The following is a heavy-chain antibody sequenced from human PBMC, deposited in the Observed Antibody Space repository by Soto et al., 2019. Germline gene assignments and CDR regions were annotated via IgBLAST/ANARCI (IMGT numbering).Heavy chain of an antibody. V-gene: IGHV1-69*06. CDR3: ARGHEYGGNSDAFDI. D-gene: IGHD4-17*01. J-gene: IGHJ3*02. Sequence: SVKVSCKASGYTFTSYYMHWLRQAPGQRPEWMGNILPIFGTADYAQKFQDRVTITADKSTDTAYMELRSLFSEDTAVYYCARGHEYGGNSDAFDIWGQGTVVTVS. CDR2: ILPIFGTA. CDR1: GYTFTSYY.